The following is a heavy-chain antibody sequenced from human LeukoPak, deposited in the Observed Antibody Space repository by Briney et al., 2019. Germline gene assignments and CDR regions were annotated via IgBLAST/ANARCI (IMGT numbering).Heavy chain of an antibody. CDR3: AREEVVPAATNWFDP. CDR1: GGSISSYY. D-gene: IGHD2-2*01. V-gene: IGHV4-4*07. J-gene: IGHJ5*02. Sequence: PSETLSLTCTVSGGSISSYYWSWMRQPAGKGLEGIGRIYPRGSTNYNPSLKSRVTMSVDTSKNQFSLKLSSVTAADTAVYYCAREEVVPAATNWFDPWGQGTLVTVSS. CDR2: IYPRGST.